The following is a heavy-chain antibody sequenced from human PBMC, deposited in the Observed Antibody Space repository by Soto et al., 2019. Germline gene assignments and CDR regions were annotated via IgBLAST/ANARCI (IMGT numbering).Heavy chain of an antibody. V-gene: IGHV4-28*03. CDR3: ARDFFDSSDYTTNWFDP. CDR1: GYSISSSNW. D-gene: IGHD3-22*01. J-gene: IGHJ5*02. CDR2: IYYSGTT. Sequence: SETLSLTCAVSGYSISSSNWWGWIRQPPGKGLEWIGYIYYSGTTYYNPSLKSRVTMSVDTSKNQFSLKLTSVTAADAALYYCARDFFDSSDYTTNWFDPWGQGTLVTVSS.